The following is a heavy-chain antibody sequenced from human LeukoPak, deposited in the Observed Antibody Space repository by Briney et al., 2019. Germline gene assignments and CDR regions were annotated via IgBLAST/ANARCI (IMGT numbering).Heavy chain of an antibody. J-gene: IGHJ4*02. CDR1: GGSFSGYY. V-gene: IGHV4-34*01. CDR2: INHSGST. CDR3: ARAPVAKQRGKPFDY. D-gene: IGHD5-12*01. Sequence: SDIQSLTRAVDGGSFSGYYWRWNRQPQRTVLARIGEINHSGSTNYNPTLKSRLTISVDTSKNQFSLKLSSVTAADTAVYYCARAPVAKQRGKPFDYWGQGTLVTVSS.